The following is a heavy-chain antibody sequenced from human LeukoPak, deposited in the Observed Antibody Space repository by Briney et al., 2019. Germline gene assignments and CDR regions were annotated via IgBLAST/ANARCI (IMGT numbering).Heavy chain of an antibody. D-gene: IGHD3-22*01. CDR3: AKGDTYYYDSSWDY. J-gene: IGHJ4*02. CDR2: ISSSSSYI. Sequence: NPGGSLRLSCAASGFTFSSYSMNWVRQAPGKGLEWVSSISSSSSYIYYADPVKGRFTISRDNAKNSLYLQMNSLRAEDTALYYCAKGDTYYYDSSWDYWGQGTLVTVSS. V-gene: IGHV3-21*04. CDR1: GFTFSSYS.